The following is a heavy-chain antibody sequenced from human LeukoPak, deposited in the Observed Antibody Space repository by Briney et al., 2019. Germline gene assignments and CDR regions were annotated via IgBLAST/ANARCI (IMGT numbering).Heavy chain of an antibody. CDR2: IYYSGST. D-gene: IGHD3-3*01. CDR3: ARDSLDFWSGYSAY. J-gene: IGHJ4*02. V-gene: IGHV4-39*02. CDR1: GGSISSSSYY. Sequence: SETLSLTCTVSGGSISSSSYYWGWIRQPPGKGLEWIGSIYYSGSTYYNPSLKSRVTISVDTSKNQFSLKLSSVTAADTAVYYCARDSLDFWSGYSAYWGQGTLVTVSS.